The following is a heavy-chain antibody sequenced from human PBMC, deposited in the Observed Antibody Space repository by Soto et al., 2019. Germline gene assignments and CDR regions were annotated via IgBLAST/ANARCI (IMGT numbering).Heavy chain of an antibody. CDR2: ISGSGGST. CDR1: GFTFSSYA. Sequence: GGSLRLSCAASGFTFSSYAMSWVRQAPGKGLEWVSAISGSGGSTYYADSVKGRFTISRDNSKNTLYLQMNSLRAEDTAVYYCAKKFGVVVPAARRRRYYGRDVWGQGTTVTVSS. CDR3: AKKFGVVVPAARRRRYYGRDV. D-gene: IGHD2-2*01. V-gene: IGHV3-23*01. J-gene: IGHJ6*02.